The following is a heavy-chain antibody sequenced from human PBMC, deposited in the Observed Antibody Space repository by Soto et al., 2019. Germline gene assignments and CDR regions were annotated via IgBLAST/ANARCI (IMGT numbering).Heavy chain of an antibody. CDR1: GFSFSSFA. Sequence: EVQLLESGGGFIHPGGSLRLSCAASGFSFSSFAMNWVRQAPGKGLEWVSIISGSADSTFYADSVKGRFTISRDNSKNTLYLHINSLRAEDTAVYYCAKTRGAMIYAISVYGMDVWGQGTTVTVSS. CDR3: AKTRGAMIYAISVYGMDV. D-gene: IGHD2-8*01. V-gene: IGHV3-23*01. J-gene: IGHJ6*02. CDR2: ISGSADST.